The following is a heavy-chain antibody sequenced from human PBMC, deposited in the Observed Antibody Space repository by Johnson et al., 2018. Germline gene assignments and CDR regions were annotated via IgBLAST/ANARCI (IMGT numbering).Heavy chain of an antibody. J-gene: IGHJ3*02. CDR1: GFTFSVSG. D-gene: IGHD6-6*01. CDR3: ARAKVGFGFAARNLNDAFDS. CDR2: IWYDGSNK. Sequence: VQLVESGGGVVQPGRSPRLSCTASGFTFSVSGMHWVRQAPGKGLEWVAVIWYDGSNKYYADSVKGRFTISRDNSKNTLYLQMNSLRAEETAVYYCARAKVGFGFAARNLNDAFDSWGQGTMVTVSS. V-gene: IGHV3-33*01.